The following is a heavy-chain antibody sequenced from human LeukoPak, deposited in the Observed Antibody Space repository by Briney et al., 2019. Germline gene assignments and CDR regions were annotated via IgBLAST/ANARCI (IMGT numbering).Heavy chain of an antibody. D-gene: IGHD2-2*02. J-gene: IGHJ4*02. CDR1: GDSVSSNSAA. CDR2: TYYRSKWYN. V-gene: IGHV6-1*01. Sequence: SQTLSLTCAISGDSVSSNSAAWNWIRQSPSRGLEWLGRTYYRSKWYNDYAVFVKSRISINPDTSKNQFSLQLYSVTPEDTAVYYCARGGVSIVVVPAAIPFDYWGQGTLVTVSS. CDR3: ARGGVSIVVVPAAIPFDY.